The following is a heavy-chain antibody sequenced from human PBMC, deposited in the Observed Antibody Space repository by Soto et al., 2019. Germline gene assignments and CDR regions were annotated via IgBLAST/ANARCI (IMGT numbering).Heavy chain of an antibody. CDR1: GFTFSSYA. Sequence: GGSLRLSCSASGFTFSSYAMRWVRQAPGKGLEYVSAISSNGGSTYYADSVKGRFTISRDNSKNTLYLQMSSLRAEDTAVYYCVNGEEQWLVPPMDVWGQGTTVTVSS. V-gene: IGHV3-64D*06. D-gene: IGHD6-19*01. CDR2: ISSNGGST. CDR3: VNGEEQWLVPPMDV. J-gene: IGHJ6*02.